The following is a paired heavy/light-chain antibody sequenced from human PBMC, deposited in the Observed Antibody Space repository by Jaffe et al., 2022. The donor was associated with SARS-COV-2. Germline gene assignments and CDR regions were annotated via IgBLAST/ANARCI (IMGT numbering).Heavy chain of an antibody. Sequence: QVQLVQSGAEVKKPGSSVKVSCKASGGTFSSYTISWVRQAPGQGLEWMGRIIPILGIANYAQKFQGRVTITADKSTSTAYMELSSLRSEDTAVYYCARVKYYGSGSTYYYGMDVWGQGTTVTVSS. J-gene: IGHJ6*02. CDR2: IIPILGIA. CDR1: GGTFSSYT. CDR3: ARVKYYGSGSTYYYGMDV. D-gene: IGHD3-10*01. V-gene: IGHV1-69*02.
Light chain of an antibody. CDR3: MQALQTPA. CDR2: LGS. Sequence: DIVMTQSPLSLPVTPGEPASISCRSSQSLLHSNGYNYLDWYLQKPGQSPQLLIYLGSNRASGVPDRFSGSGSGTDFTLKISRVEAEDVGVYYCMQALQTPAFGQGTKVEIK. CDR1: QSLLHSNGYNY. J-gene: IGKJ1*01. V-gene: IGKV2-28*01.